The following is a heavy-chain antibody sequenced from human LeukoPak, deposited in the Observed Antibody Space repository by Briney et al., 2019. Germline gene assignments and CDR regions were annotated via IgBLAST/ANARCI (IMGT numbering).Heavy chain of an antibody. CDR3: TRATAVAFDY. J-gene: IGHJ4*02. D-gene: IGHD6-19*01. Sequence: PGGSLRLSCAASGFTFSTYWMHWVRQAPGKGLVWVSRINPAGTSTSNTDSVECRFTSSRDNAKNTVYLQVNSLRAEDTAVYYCTRATAVAFDYCGQGTLVTV. V-gene: IGHV3-74*01. CDR2: INPAGTST. CDR1: GFTFSTYW.